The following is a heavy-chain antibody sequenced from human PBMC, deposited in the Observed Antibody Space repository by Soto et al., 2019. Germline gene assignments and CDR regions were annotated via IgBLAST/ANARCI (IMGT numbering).Heavy chain of an antibody. V-gene: IGHV1-3*01. CDR1: GYTFTSYA. Sequence: ASVKVSCKASGYTFTSYAMHWVRQAPGQRLEWMGGINAGNGNTKYSQKFQGRVTITRDTSASTAYMELSSLRSEDTAVYYCATSFPTVTTRVDDWGQRAMVTVSS. CDR2: INAGNGNT. CDR3: ATSFPTVTTRVDD. J-gene: IGHJ4*02. D-gene: IGHD4-17*01.